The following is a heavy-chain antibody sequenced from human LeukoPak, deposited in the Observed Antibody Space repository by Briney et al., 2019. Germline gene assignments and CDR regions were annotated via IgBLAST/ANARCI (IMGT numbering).Heavy chain of an antibody. CDR3: TRELLYHYYEY. Sequence: GGSLRLSCAASGFTVSGHFMSWVRQAPGKGLEWVSVLYGDGTTKYPDSVKGRFTISRDNSENTLYLQMDSLRTEDTAVYYCTRELLYHYYEYWGQGTLVTVSS. CDR2: LYGDGTT. J-gene: IGHJ4*02. D-gene: IGHD3-3*01. CDR1: GFTVSGHF. V-gene: IGHV3-53*01.